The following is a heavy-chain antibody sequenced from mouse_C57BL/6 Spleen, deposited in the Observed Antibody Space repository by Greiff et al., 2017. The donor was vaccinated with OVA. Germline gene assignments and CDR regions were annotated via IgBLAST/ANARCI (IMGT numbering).Heavy chain of an antibody. CDR2: ISSGSSTI. CDR1: GFTFSDYG. V-gene: IGHV5-17*01. CDR3: ARTTVVATGAMDY. J-gene: IGHJ4*01. Sequence: EVKVEESGGGLVKPGGSLKLSCAASGFTFSDYGMHWVRQAPEKGLEWVAYISSGSSTIYYADTVKGRFTISRDNAKNTLFLQMTSLRSEDTAMYYCARTTVVATGAMDYWGQGTSVTVSS. D-gene: IGHD1-1*01.